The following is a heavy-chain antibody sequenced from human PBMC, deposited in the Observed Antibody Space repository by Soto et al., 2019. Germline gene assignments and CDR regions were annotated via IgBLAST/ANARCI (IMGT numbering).Heavy chain of an antibody. CDR1: GGTFSSYA. V-gene: IGHV1-69*01. D-gene: IGHD3-10*01. Sequence: QVQLVQSGAEVKKPGSSVKVSCKASGGTFSSYAISWVRQAPGQGLEWMGGIIPIFGTANDAQKFQGRVTITADESTCTAYMELSSLRSEDTAVYYCARDNWKAMVRGVITAPYYYYGMDVWGQGTTVTVSS. CDR3: ARDNWKAMVRGVITAPYYYYGMDV. CDR2: IIPIFGTA. J-gene: IGHJ6*02.